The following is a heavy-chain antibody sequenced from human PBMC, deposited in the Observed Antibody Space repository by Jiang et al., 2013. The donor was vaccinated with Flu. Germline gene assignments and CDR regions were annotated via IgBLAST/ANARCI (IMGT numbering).Heavy chain of an antibody. D-gene: IGHD5-18*01. Sequence: SGLVKPSETLSLTCTVSGGSISADSYYWAWIRQPPGKGLEWIGSIYYTGTTYYNPSLKSRVTISKDTAKSHFSLKLRSVTAADTAVYFCARPHSYSSYAMDVWGQGTTVTVSS. CDR2: IYYTGTT. V-gene: IGHV4-39*02. CDR3: ARPHSYSSYAMDV. J-gene: IGHJ6*02. CDR1: GGSISADSYY.